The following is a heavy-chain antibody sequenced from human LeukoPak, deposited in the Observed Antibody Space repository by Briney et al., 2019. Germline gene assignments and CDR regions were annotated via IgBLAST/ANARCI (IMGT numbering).Heavy chain of an antibody. CDR3: ARAVPATAIGCFDY. CDR2: ISAYNGNT. V-gene: IGHV1-18*01. Sequence: GASVKVSCKASGYTFTTYGISWVRQAPGQGLEGMGWISAYNGNTNYAQKVQGRVTMTTDTSTSTAYMELRSLRSDDTPVYYCARAVPATAIGCFDYWGQGTLVTVSS. J-gene: IGHJ4*02. CDR1: GYTFTTYG. D-gene: IGHD2-2*01.